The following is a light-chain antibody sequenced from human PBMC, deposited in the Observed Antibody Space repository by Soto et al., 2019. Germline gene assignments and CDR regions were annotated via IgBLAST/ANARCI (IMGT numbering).Light chain of an antibody. CDR1: SSDVGAYNY. CDR2: EVT. CDR3: SSCAASNTWG. J-gene: IGLJ3*02. Sequence: QSVLTQPPSASGSPGQSVTISCTGTSSDVGAYNYVSWYQQHAGKAPKLVIYEVTKRPSGVPDRFSGSTSDNRAPLTVPGLTAESVTADCSSCAASNTWGFGRGTRLTVL. V-gene: IGLV2-8*01.